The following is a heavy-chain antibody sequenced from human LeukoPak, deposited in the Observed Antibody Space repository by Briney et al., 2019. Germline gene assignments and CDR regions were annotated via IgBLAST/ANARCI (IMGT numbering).Heavy chain of an antibody. CDR2: IYTSGST. J-gene: IGHJ6*03. CDR3: ARGSYNWNDADYYYYMDV. CDR1: GGSISSSSYY. V-gene: IGHV4-61*02. D-gene: IGHD1-20*01. Sequence: PSKTLSLTCTVSGGSISSSSYYWSWIRQPAGKGLEWIGRIYTSGSTNYNPSLKSRVTMSVDTSKNQFSLKLSSVTAADTAVYYCARGSYNWNDADYYYYMDVWGKGTTVTISS.